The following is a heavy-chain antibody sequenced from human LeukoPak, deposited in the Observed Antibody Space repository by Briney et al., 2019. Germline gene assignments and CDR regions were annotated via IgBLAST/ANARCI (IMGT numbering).Heavy chain of an antibody. V-gene: IGHV4-34*01. J-gene: IGHJ4*02. D-gene: IGHD6-19*01. Sequence: SETLSLTCAVYGGSFSGYYWSWIRQPPGKGLEWIGEINHSGSTNYNPSLKSRVTISVDTSKNQFSLKLSSVTAADTAVYYCARGYRSDWHGELGYWGQGTLVTVSS. CDR2: INHSGST. CDR3: ARGYRSDWHGELGY. CDR1: GGSFSGYY.